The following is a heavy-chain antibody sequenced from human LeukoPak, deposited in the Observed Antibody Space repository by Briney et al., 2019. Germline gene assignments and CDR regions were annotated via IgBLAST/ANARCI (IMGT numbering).Heavy chain of an antibody. V-gene: IGHV1-46*01. CDR3: ARVDYGGNLDY. Sequence: ASVKVSFNSSGYTFTIYYMHRERNGPGQGLGWMGIINASGGSTSYAQRFQGRVTMTRDTSTSTVYMELSSLRSEDTAVYYWARVDYGGNLDYWGQGTLVTVSS. D-gene: IGHD4-23*01. CDR2: INASGGST. J-gene: IGHJ4*02. CDR1: GYTFTIYY.